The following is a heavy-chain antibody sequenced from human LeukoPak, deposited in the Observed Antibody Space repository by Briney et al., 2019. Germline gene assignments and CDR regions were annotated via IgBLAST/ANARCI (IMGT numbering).Heavy chain of an antibody. Sequence: GGSLRLSCATSGFTFSSYGMHWVRQVPGKGLEWVTVISHDAKSTYHVDSVKGRFTISRDNSKNTLYLQMNSLRAEDTSVYYCAKDGGNYYDTAGNHLMRSYMDVWGKGTTVTVSS. J-gene: IGHJ6*04. V-gene: IGHV3-30*18. CDR3: AKDGGNYYDTAGNHLMRSYMDV. CDR2: ISHDAKST. CDR1: GFTFSSYG. D-gene: IGHD3-22*01.